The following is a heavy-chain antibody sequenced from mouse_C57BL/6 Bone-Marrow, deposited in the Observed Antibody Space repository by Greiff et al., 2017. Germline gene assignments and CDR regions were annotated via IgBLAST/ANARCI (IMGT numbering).Heavy chain of an antibody. D-gene: IGHD2-12*01. Sequence: QVQLQQSGAELARPGASVKLSCKASGYTFTSYGISWVKQSTGQGLEWIGEIYPRSGNTYYNEKFKGKATLTADKSSSTAYMELRSLTSEDSAVYFCARSPLLLYYFDYWGQGTTLTVSS. J-gene: IGHJ2*01. CDR2: IYPRSGNT. CDR3: ARSPLLLYYFDY. CDR1: GYTFTSYG. V-gene: IGHV1-81*01.